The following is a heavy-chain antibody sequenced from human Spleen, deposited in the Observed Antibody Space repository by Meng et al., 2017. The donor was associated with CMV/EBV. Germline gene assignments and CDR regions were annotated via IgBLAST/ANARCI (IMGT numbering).Heavy chain of an antibody. CDR2: IRSKAYGGTT. CDR3: THLWFGTYYYGMDV. J-gene: IGHJ6*02. Sequence: GGSLRLSCTASGFTFGDYAMSWVRQAPGKGLEWVGFIRSKAYGGTTEYAASVKGRFTISRDDSKGIAYLQMNSLKTEDTAVYYCTHLWFGTYYYGMDVWGQGTTVTVSS. CDR1: GFTFGDYA. D-gene: IGHD3-10*01. V-gene: IGHV3-49*04.